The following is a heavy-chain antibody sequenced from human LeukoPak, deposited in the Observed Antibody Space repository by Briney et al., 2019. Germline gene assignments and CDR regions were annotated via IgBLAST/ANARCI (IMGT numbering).Heavy chain of an antibody. CDR2: ISGSGGST. J-gene: IGHJ3*02. CDR3: AKDTAQGSAFDI. D-gene: IGHD5-18*01. CDR1: GFTFSSYA. Sequence: GGSLRLSCAASGFTFSSYAMSWVRQAPGKGLEWVSAISGSGGSTYYADSVKGRFTISRDNSKNTPYLQMNSLTAEDTAVYYCAKDTAQGSAFDIWSQGTMVTVSS. V-gene: IGHV3-23*01.